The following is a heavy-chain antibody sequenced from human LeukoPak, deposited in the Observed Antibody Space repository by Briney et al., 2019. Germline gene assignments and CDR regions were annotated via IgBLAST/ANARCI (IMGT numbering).Heavy chain of an antibody. CDR3: AKDGCSSTSCSNFDY. CDR1: GFTFSSYA. V-gene: IGHV3-23*01. J-gene: IGHJ4*02. D-gene: IGHD2-2*01. CDR2: ISGSGGST. Sequence: PGGSLRPSCAASGFTFSSYAMSWVRQAPGKGLEWVSAISGSGGSTYYADSVKGRFTISRDNSKNTLYLQMNSLRAEDTAVYYCAKDGCSSTSCSNFDYWGQGTLVTVSS.